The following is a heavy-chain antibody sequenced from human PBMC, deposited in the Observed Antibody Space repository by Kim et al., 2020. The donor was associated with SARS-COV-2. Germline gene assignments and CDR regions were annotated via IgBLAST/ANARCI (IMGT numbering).Heavy chain of an antibody. Sequence: SVKVSGKASGGTFSSYAISWVRQAPGQGLEWMGGIIPIFGTANYAQKFQGRVTITADESTSTAYMELSSLRSEDTAVYYCARERITMIVVVIRRGAFDIWGQGTMVTVSS. J-gene: IGHJ3*02. V-gene: IGHV1-69*13. CDR3: ARERITMIVVVIRRGAFDI. CDR2: IIPIFGTA. CDR1: GGTFSSYA. D-gene: IGHD3-22*01.